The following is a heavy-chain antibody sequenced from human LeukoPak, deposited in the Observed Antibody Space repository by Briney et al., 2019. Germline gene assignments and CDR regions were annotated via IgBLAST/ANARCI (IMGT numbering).Heavy chain of an antibody. D-gene: IGHD2-8*01. CDR2: IFYSGNT. J-gene: IGHJ4*02. CDR1: GGSISTGGYY. CDR3: ARIQWTSRGFDY. Sequence: PSETLSLTCTVSGGSISTGGYYWSWIRQHPGKGLEWIGFIFYSGNTYYSPSLKSRVTISVDASKNQFSLKLHAVTTADTAVYYCARIQWTSRGFDYWGQGTLVTVSS. V-gene: IGHV4-31*03.